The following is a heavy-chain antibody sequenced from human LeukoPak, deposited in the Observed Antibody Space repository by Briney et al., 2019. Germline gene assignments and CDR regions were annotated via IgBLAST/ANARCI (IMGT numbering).Heavy chain of an antibody. D-gene: IGHD3-22*01. CDR2: IIPIFGTA. J-gene: IGHJ4*02. CDR1: GGTFSSYA. CDR3: ARSGAYYYDSSGYYHQ. Sequence: ASVKVSCKASGGTFSSYAISWVRQAPGQGLEWMGGIIPIFGTANYAQKFQGRVTITADESTSTAYMELSSLRSEDTAVYHCARSGAYYYDSSGYYHQWGQGTLVTVSS. V-gene: IGHV1-69*13.